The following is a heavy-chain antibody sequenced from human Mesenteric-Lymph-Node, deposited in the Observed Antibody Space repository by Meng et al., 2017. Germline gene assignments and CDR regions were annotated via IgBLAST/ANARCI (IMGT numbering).Heavy chain of an antibody. Sequence: GGSLRLSCAASGFTFSSYGMHWVRQAPGKGLEWVAVIWYDGSNKYYADSVKGRFTISRDNSKNTLYLQMNSLRAEDTAVYYCARGPYDYGSGTWDYFDYWGQGTLVTVSS. D-gene: IGHD3-10*01. J-gene: IGHJ4*02. CDR3: ARGPYDYGSGTWDYFDY. CDR1: GFTFSSYG. V-gene: IGHV3-33*01. CDR2: IWYDGSNK.